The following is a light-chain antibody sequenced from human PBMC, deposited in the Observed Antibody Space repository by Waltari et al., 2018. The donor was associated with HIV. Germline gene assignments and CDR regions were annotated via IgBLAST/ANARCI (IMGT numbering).Light chain of an antibody. Sequence: EIVLTQSPGTLSLSPGARATLSCRASQSVSSSYLAWYQQKPGQAPRLLIYGASSRATGIPDRFSGSGSGTDFTLTISRLEPEDFAVYDCQQYGSSPPLTFGGGTKVEIK. CDR1: QSVSSSY. V-gene: IGKV3-20*01. CDR2: GAS. CDR3: QQYGSSPPLT. J-gene: IGKJ4*01.